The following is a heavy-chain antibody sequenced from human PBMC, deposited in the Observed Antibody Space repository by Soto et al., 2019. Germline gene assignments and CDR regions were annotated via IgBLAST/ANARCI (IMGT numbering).Heavy chain of an antibody. CDR3: AKSIWVRGAKRTYYYYGMDV. D-gene: IGHD3-10*01. V-gene: IGHV3-30*18. J-gene: IGHJ6*02. CDR2: ISYDGSNK. Sequence: QVQLVESGGGVVQPGRSLRLSCAASGFTFSSYGMHWVRQAPGKGLEWVAVISYDGSNKYYADSVKGRFTISRDNSKNTLYLQMNSLRAEDTAVYYCAKSIWVRGAKRTYYYYGMDVWGQGTTVTVS. CDR1: GFTFSSYG.